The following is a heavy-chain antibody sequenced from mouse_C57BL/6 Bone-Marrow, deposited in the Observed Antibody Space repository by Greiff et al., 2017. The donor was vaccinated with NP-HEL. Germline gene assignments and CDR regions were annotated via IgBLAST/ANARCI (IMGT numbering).Heavy chain of an antibody. CDR2: INPGSGGT. Sequence: VQLQQSGAELVRPGTSVKVSCKASGYAFTNYLIEWVKQRPGQGLEWIGVINPGSGGTNYNEKFKGKATLTADKSSSTAYMQLSSLTSEDSAVYFCARGEDGNWAWFAYWGQGTLVTVSA. D-gene: IGHD2-1*01. V-gene: IGHV1-54*01. CDR3: ARGEDGNWAWFAY. CDR1: GYAFTNYL. J-gene: IGHJ3*01.